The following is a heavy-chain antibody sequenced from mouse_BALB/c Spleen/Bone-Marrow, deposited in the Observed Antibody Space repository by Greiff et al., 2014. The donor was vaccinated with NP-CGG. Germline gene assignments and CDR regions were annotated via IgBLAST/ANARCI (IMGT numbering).Heavy chain of an antibody. D-gene: IGHD1-1*01. CDR2: IDPANGNT. V-gene: IGHV14-3*02. J-gene: IGHJ3*01. Sequence: EVQLQQSGAELVKPGASVKLSCTASGFNIKDTYMHWVKQRPEQGLEWTGRIDPANGNTKYDPKFQGKATIIADTSSNTAYLQLSSLTSEDTAVYYCASYYYGSYGFAYWGQGTLVTVSA. CDR1: GFNIKDTY. CDR3: ASYYYGSYGFAY.